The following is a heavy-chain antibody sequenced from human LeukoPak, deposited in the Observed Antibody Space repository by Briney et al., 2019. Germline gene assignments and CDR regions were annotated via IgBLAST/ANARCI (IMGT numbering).Heavy chain of an antibody. J-gene: IGHJ4*02. D-gene: IGHD3-9*01. Sequence: SETLSLTCTVSGDSISSYYWSWIRQPPGKGLEWIGYIYYSGSTNYNPSLKSRVTISVDTSKDQFSLKLSSVTAADTAVYYCARFTPYYDILTGYPHFDYWGQGTLVTVSS. V-gene: IGHV4-59*01. CDR2: IYYSGST. CDR3: ARFTPYYDILTGYPHFDY. CDR1: GDSISSYY.